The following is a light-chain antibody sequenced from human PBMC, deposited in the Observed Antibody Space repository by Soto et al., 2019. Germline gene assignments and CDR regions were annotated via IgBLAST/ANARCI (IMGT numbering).Light chain of an antibody. V-gene: IGLV2-8*01. Sequence: SALTQPPSASGSAGQSVTISCTGTITDVVGYNYVSWYQQHPGKAPKLMIYEVSKRHSGVPDRFSGSKSGNTASLTVSGLQAEDEADYYCSSYAGNNIHYVFGTGTKVTVL. J-gene: IGLJ1*01. CDR2: EVS. CDR1: ITDVVGYNY. CDR3: SSYAGNNIHYV.